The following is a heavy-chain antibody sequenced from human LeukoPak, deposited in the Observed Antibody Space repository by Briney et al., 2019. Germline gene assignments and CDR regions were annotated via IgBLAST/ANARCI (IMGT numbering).Heavy chain of an antibody. J-gene: IGHJ4*02. CDR1: GYTFTSYD. Sequence: ASVKVSCKASGYTFTSYDINWVRQATGQGLEWMGWMNPNSGNTGYAQKFQGRVTMTRNTSISTAYMELSSLRSGDTAVYYCARGRWWGYDSRYYFDYWGQGTLVTVSS. V-gene: IGHV1-8*01. D-gene: IGHD5-12*01. CDR2: MNPNSGNT. CDR3: ARGRWWGYDSRYYFDY.